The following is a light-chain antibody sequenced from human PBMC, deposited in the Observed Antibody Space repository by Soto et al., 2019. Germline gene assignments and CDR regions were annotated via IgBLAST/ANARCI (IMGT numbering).Light chain of an antibody. CDR3: SSYAGSSNV. CDR2: EVN. V-gene: IGLV2-8*01. Sequence: QSARTQPASVSGSPGQSITISCTGASSDVGGYNYVSWYQQHPGKAPKLMIYEVNKRPSGVPDRFSGSKSGNTASLTVSGLQAEDEADYYCSSYAGSSNVFGTGTKVTVL. J-gene: IGLJ1*01. CDR1: SSDVGGYNY.